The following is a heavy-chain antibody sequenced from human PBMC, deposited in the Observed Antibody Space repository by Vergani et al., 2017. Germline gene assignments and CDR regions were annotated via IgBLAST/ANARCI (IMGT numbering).Heavy chain of an antibody. Sequence: QVQLQESGPGLVKPSQTLSLTCTVSGGSISSGGSYWSWIRQHPGKGLEWIGYIYYSGSTYYNPSLKSRVTISVDTSKNQFSLKLSSVTAADTAVYYCARNGDMGDGMGNWFDPWGQGTLVTVSS. J-gene: IGHJ5*02. CDR2: IYYSGST. CDR1: GGSISSGGSY. D-gene: IGHD2-15*01. V-gene: IGHV4-31*03. CDR3: ARNGDMGDGMGNWFDP.